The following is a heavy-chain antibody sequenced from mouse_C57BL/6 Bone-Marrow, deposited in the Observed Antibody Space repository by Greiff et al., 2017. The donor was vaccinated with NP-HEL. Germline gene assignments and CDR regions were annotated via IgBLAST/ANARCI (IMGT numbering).Heavy chain of an antibody. D-gene: IGHD2-1*01. J-gene: IGHJ4*01. CDR1: GYTFTSYG. CDR3: ARAGNLYDGNYGAMDY. CDR2: IYPRSGNT. V-gene: IGHV1-81*01. Sequence: VKVVESGAELARPGASVKLSCKASGYTFTSYGISWVKQRTGQGLEWIGEIYPRSGNTYYNEKFKGTATLTADKSSSTAYMELRSLTSEDSAVYFCARAGNLYDGNYGAMDYWGQGTSVTVAS.